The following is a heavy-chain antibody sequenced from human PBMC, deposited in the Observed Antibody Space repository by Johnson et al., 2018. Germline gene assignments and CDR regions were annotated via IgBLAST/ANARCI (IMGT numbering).Heavy chain of an antibody. V-gene: IGHV1-8*01. CDR2: MNPNSGNT. CDR3: ARGRSSSGPDDMDV. J-gene: IGHJ6*03. Sequence: QVQLQESGAEVKKPGASVKVSCKASGYTFTSYDINWVRQATGQGLEWMGWMNPNSGNTGYAQKFQGRVTMTRNTSISTAYMELSSLRSEDKAVYYCARGRSSSGPDDMDVWGKGTTVTVSS. D-gene: IGHD3-22*01. CDR1: GYTFTSYD.